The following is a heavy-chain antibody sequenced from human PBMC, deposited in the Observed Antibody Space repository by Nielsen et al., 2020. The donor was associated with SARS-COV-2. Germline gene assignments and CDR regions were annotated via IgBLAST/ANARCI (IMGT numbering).Heavy chain of an antibody. CDR3: ARPYSGSYRGAFDY. D-gene: IGHD1-26*01. CDR1: GFTFSSYG. V-gene: IGHV3-30*03. J-gene: IGHJ4*02. CDR2: ISYDGSNK. Sequence: GESLKISCAASGFTFSSYGMHWVRQAPGKGLEWVAVISYDGSNKYYADSVKGRFTISRDNSKNTLYLQMNSLRAEDTAVYYCARPYSGSYRGAFDYWGQGTLVTVSS.